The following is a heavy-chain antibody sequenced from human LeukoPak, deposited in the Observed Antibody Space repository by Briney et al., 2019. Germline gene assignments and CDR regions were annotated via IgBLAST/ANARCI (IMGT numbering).Heavy chain of an antibody. CDR2: ISYDGSNK. J-gene: IGHJ4*02. Sequence: SCKASGYTFTSYAMHWVRQAPGKGLEWVAVISYDGSNKYYADSVKGRFTISRDNSKNTLYLQMNSLRAEDTAVYYCARVWDFWSGYYGIDYWGQGTLVTVSS. V-gene: IGHV3-30*04. CDR3: ARVWDFWSGYYGIDY. D-gene: IGHD3-3*01. CDR1: GYTFTSYA.